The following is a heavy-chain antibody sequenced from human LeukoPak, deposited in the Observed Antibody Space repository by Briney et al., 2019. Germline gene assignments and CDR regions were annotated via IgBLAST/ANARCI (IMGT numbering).Heavy chain of an antibody. Sequence: SGGSLRLSCAASGFTFSSYDMHWVRQATGKGLEWVSAIGTAGDTYYPGSVKGRFTISRENAKNSLYLQMNSLRAGDTAVYYCARVKSPDAFDIWGQGTMVTVSS. V-gene: IGHV3-13*01. CDR3: ARVKSPDAFDI. CDR1: GFTFSSYD. J-gene: IGHJ3*02. CDR2: IGTAGDT.